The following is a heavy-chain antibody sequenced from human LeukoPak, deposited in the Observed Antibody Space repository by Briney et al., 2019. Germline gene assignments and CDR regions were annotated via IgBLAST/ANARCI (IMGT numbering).Heavy chain of an antibody. CDR1: GYTFTGYY. V-gene: IGHV1-2*02. CDR2: INPNSGGT. D-gene: IGHD2-2*02. CDR3: ARVVVPAAISSFWLDP. J-gene: IGHJ5*02. Sequence: ASVKVSCKASGYTFTGYYMHWVRQAPGQGLEWMGWINPNSGGTNYAQKFQGRVTMTRDTSISTAYMELSRLRSDDTAVYYCARVVVPAAISSFWLDPWGQGTLVTVSS.